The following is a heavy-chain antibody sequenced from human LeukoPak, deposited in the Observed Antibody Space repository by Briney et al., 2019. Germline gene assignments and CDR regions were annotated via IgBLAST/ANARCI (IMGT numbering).Heavy chain of an antibody. D-gene: IGHD3-10*01. Sequence: QPGGSLRLSCAASGFTFSSYAMSWVRQAPGKGLEWVSAISGSGGSTYYADSVKGRFTISRDNSKNTLYLQMNSLRAEDTAVYYCAKEMGGYYNKFLGIDAFDIWGQGTMVTVSS. CDR2: ISGSGGST. J-gene: IGHJ3*02. CDR1: GFTFSSYA. CDR3: AKEMGGYYNKFLGIDAFDI. V-gene: IGHV3-23*01.